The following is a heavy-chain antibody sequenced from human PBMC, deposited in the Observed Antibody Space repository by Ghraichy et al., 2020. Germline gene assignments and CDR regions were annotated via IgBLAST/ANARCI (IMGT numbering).Heavy chain of an antibody. J-gene: IGHJ4*02. D-gene: IGHD1-26*01. Sequence: SETLSLTCPVSGGSISSYYWSWIRQPPGKGLEWIGYIYYSGSTNYNPSLKSRVTISVDTSKNQFSLKLSSVTAADTAVYYCARIHSGSYDGFLDYWGQGTLVTVSS. CDR3: ARIHSGSYDGFLDY. V-gene: IGHV4-59*01. CDR1: GGSISSYY. CDR2: IYYSGST.